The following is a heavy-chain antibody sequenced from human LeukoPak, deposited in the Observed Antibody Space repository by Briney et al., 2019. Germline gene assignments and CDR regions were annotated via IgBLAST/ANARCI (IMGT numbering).Heavy chain of an antibody. V-gene: IGHV1-2*02. CDR2: INPNSGGT. J-gene: IGHJ4*02. CDR1: GYTFTGYY. D-gene: IGHD6-19*01. Sequence: ASVKVSCKASGYTFTGYYMHWVRQAPGQGLEWMGWINPNSGGTNYAQKFQGRVTITRDTSISTAYMELSRLRSDDTAVYYCASAKYSSGWYYFDYWGQGTLVTVSS. CDR3: ASAKYSSGWYYFDY.